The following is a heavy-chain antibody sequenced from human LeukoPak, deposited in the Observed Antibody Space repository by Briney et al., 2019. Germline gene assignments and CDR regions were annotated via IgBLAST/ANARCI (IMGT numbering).Heavy chain of an antibody. V-gene: IGHV3-30*02. D-gene: IGHD1-14*01. CDR2: IWYDGGNK. Sequence: GGSLRLSCAASGFTSRSYGMHWVRQAPGKGLEWVAVIWYDGGNKNFADSVKGRFSISRDNSKNTLYLQMNSLRAEDTAVYYCAAEYVYWGQGTLVTVSS. J-gene: IGHJ4*02. CDR1: GFTSRSYG. CDR3: AAEYVY.